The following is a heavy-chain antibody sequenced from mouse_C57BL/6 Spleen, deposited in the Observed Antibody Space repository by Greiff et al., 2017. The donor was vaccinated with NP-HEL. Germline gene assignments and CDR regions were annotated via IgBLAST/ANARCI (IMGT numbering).Heavy chain of an antibody. V-gene: IGHV1-50*01. CDR1: GYTFTSYW. D-gene: IGHD2-3*01. Sequence: QVQLQQSGAELVKPGASVKLSCKASGYTFTSYWMQWVKQRPGQGLEWIGEIDPSDSYTNYNQKFKGKATLTVDTSSSTAYMQLSSLTSEDSAVYYCARIYDGYYIDYWGQGTTLTVSS. CDR2: IDPSDSYT. CDR3: ARIYDGYYIDY. J-gene: IGHJ2*01.